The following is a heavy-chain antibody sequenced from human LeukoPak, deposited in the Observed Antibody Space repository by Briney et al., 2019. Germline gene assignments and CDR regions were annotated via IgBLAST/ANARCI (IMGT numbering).Heavy chain of an antibody. CDR3: AISYYDILTGYTDY. CDR2: ISAYNGNT. D-gene: IGHD3-9*01. V-gene: IGHV1-18*01. J-gene: IGHJ4*02. Sequence: SVKVSCKASGYTFTSYGISWVRQAPGQGLEWVGWISAYNGNTNYAQKLQGRVTMTTDTSTSTAYMELRSLRSDDTAVYYCAISYYDILTGYTDYWGQGTLVTVSS. CDR1: GYTFTSYG.